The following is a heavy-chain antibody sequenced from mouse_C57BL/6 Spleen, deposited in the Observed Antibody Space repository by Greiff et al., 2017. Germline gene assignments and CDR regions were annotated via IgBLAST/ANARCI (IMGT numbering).Heavy chain of an antibody. D-gene: IGHD1-1*02. CDR1: GYSITSGYY. CDR3: ARGGNYAMDY. J-gene: IGHJ4*01. Sequence: ESGPGLVKPSQSLSLTCSVTGYSITSGYYWNWIRQFPGNKLEWMGYISYDGSNNYNPSLKNRISITRDTSKNQFFLKLNSVTTEDTATYYCARGGNYAMDYWGQGTSGTVSS. CDR2: ISYDGSN. V-gene: IGHV3-6*01.